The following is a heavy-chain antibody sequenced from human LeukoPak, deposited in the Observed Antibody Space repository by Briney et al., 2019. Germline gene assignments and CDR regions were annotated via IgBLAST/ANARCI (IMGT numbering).Heavy chain of an antibody. CDR1: GGSISSYY. Sequence: SETLSLTCTVSGGSISSYYWNWIRQTPGKGLEWIGYISYSGTTNYNPSLKSRVTISVDTSKKQFSLKLTSATAADTAVYYCARGDDYKSTLFDYWGQGTLVTVSS. J-gene: IGHJ4*02. CDR3: ARGDDYKSTLFDY. D-gene: IGHD5-12*01. CDR2: ISYSGTT. V-gene: IGHV4-59*01.